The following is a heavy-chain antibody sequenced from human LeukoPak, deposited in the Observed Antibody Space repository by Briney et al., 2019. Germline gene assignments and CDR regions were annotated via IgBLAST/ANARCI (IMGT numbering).Heavy chain of an antibody. CDR3: AREGRPQYSGSCFEY. CDR2: IRYDGSNK. CDR1: GFTFSSYG. J-gene: IGHJ4*02. Sequence: QPGGSLRLSCAASGFTFSSYGMHWVRQAPGKGLEWVAFIRYDGSNKYYADSVKGRFTISRDNSKNTLYLQMNSLRAEDTAMYYCAREGRPQYSGSCFEYWGQGTLVTVSS. V-gene: IGHV3-30*02. D-gene: IGHD1-26*01.